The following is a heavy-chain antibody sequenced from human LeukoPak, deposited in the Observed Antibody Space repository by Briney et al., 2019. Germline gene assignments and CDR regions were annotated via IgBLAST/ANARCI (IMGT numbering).Heavy chain of an antibody. Sequence: GSLRLSCAASGFTFSSYAMTWVRQAPGKGLQWVSTISVSGENTYYADSAKGRFTISRDISKSTLYLQMNSLRDEDTAVYYCAKYGSGSYYNGLYWGQGTLVTVSS. J-gene: IGHJ4*02. D-gene: IGHD3-10*01. CDR2: ISVSGENT. CDR3: AKYGSGSYYNGLY. CDR1: GFTFSSYA. V-gene: IGHV3-23*01.